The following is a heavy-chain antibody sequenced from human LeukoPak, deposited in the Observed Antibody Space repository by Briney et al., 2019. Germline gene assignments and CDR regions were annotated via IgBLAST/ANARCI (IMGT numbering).Heavy chain of an antibody. Sequence: GASVKVSCKASGYTFTGYYMHWVRQAPGQGLEWMGWINPNSGGTNYAQKFQGRVTMTRDTSISTAYMELSRLRSDDTAVYYCARGLCSSTSCSPFDYWGQGTLVTVSS. CDR2: INPNSGGT. V-gene: IGHV1-2*02. D-gene: IGHD2-2*01. J-gene: IGHJ4*02. CDR3: ARGLCSSTSCSPFDY. CDR1: GYTFTGYY.